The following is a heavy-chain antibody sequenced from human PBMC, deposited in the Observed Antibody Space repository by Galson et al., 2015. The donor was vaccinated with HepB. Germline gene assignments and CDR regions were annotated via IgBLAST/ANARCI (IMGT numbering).Heavy chain of an antibody. CDR1: GYTLTGYY. J-gene: IGHJ4*02. CDR3: ARASSTVTTIWGNFDY. Sequence: QSGAEVKKPGESLRISCKASGYTLTGYYIHWVRQAPGQGLEWMGRINPKNDVTNYAQKFQSRVTVTRDTSISTAYMELSSLRSDDTAIYYCARASSTVTTIWGNFDYWGQGTLVTVSS. CDR2: INPKNDVT. V-gene: IGHV1-2*06. D-gene: IGHD5-12*01.